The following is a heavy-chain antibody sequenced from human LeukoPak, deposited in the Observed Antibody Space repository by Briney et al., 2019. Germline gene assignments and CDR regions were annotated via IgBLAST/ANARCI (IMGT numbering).Heavy chain of an antibody. CDR3: ARGGDTVVIGNFDY. V-gene: IGHV3-30-3*01. CDR1: GSTFSSYA. D-gene: IGHD4-23*01. Sequence: PGRSLRLSCAASGSTFSSYAMHWVRQAPGKGLEWVAVISYDGSNKYYADSVKGRFTISRDNSKNTLYLQMNSPRAEDTAVYYCARGGDTVVIGNFDYWGQGTLVTVSS. CDR2: ISYDGSNK. J-gene: IGHJ4*02.